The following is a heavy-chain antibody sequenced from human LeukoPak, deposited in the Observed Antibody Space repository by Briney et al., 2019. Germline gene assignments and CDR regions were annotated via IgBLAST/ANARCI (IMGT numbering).Heavy chain of an antibody. Sequence: PSETLSLTCTVSGGSISIGGYYWSWIRQNPGTCLERIGYIYFSGSAYYNPSLKSRVTISIDKSKNQFYLRLTSVTAVDTAVYYCARHATTLEALDIWGQGTMVFVSS. D-gene: IGHD1-7*01. J-gene: IGHJ3*02. CDR1: GGSISIGGYY. CDR3: ARHATTLEALDI. V-gene: IGHV4-31*03. CDR2: IYFSGSA.